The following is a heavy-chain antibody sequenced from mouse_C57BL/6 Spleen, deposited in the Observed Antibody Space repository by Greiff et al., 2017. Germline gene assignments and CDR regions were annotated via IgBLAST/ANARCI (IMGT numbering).Heavy chain of an antibody. CDR3: ARADSSGYWFAY. D-gene: IGHD3-2*02. J-gene: IGHJ3*01. Sequence: QVQLQQSGAELVKPGASVKISCKASGYAFSSYWMNWVKQRPGKGLEWIGQFYPGDGDTNYNGKFKGKATLTADKSSSTAYMQLSSLTSEDSAVYFCARADSSGYWFAYWGQGTLVTVSA. CDR2: FYPGDGDT. CDR1: GYAFSSYW. V-gene: IGHV1-80*01.